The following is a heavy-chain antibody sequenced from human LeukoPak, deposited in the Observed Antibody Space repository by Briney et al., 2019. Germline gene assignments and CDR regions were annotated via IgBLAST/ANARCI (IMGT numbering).Heavy chain of an antibody. CDR2: IKPDGSEK. V-gene: IGHV3-7*01. CDR3: AREDSSGWLGGALDY. CDR1: GFTFSSYW. D-gene: IGHD6-19*01. J-gene: IGHJ4*02. Sequence: GGSLRLSCAASGFTFSSYWMSWVRQAPGKGLEWVANIKPDGSEKYYVDSVKGRFTISRDNAKNSLHLQMNSLRAEDTAVYYCAREDSSGWLGGALDYWGQGTLVTVSS.